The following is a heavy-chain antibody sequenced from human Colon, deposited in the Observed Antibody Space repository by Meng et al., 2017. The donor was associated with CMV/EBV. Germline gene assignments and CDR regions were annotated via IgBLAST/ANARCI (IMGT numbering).Heavy chain of an antibody. CDR2: ISSSGGTT. D-gene: IGHD3-3*01. CDR1: GFTFSSYA. V-gene: IGHV3-23*04. J-gene: IGHJ4*02. CDR3: AKRDTIFWNY. Sequence: ELLLVGSGGGVALPGGPLRLACSASGFTFSSYAMSWVRQAPGKGLEWVSTISSSGGTTYYSDSLKGRFTISRDNSKNTLYLQMNSLRAEDTAIYYCAKRDTIFWNYWGQGTLVTVSS.